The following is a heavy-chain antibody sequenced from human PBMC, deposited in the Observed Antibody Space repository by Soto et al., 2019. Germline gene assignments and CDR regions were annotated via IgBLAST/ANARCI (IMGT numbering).Heavy chain of an antibody. Sequence: SETLSLTCTVSGASISSGDYFWSWIRQSPGKGLEWIGYIYDSGSSYYNPSLKSRVAMSVDTSKNQFSLKLRSVTAADTAVYYCAREKGYISGPKNFDYWGQGTLVTVSS. J-gene: IGHJ4*02. CDR3: AREKGYISGPKNFDY. CDR2: IYDSGSS. D-gene: IGHD5-12*01. V-gene: IGHV4-30-4*01. CDR1: GASISSGDYF.